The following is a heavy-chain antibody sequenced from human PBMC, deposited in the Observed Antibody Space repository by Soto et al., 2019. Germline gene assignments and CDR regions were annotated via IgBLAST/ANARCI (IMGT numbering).Heavy chain of an antibody. V-gene: IGHV3-48*01. D-gene: IGHD1-7*01. J-gene: IGHJ6*03. CDR1: GFTFSSYS. Sequence: GGSLRLSCAASGFTFSSYSMNWVRQAPGKGLEWVSYISSSSSTIYYADSVKGRFTISRDNAKNSLYLQMNSLRAEDTAVYYCARDGVTGTTNYYYMDVWGKGTTVTVSS. CDR3: ARDGVTGTTNYYYMDV. CDR2: ISSSSSTI.